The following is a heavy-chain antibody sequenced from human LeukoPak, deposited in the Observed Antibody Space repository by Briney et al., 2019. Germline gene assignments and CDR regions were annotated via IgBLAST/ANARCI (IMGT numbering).Heavy chain of an antibody. Sequence: SVKVSCKPSGGTFSNYALNRVRQAPGQGLEWMGGIIPIFGTPNYAQKFQGRLTITADESTSTAYMELSSLRSEDTAVYYCARGREYSDFFLASSDYWGQGTLVTVSS. CDR3: ARGREYSDFFLASSDY. D-gene: IGHD4-11*01. V-gene: IGHV1-69*13. CDR2: IIPIFGTP. J-gene: IGHJ4*02. CDR1: GGTFSNYA.